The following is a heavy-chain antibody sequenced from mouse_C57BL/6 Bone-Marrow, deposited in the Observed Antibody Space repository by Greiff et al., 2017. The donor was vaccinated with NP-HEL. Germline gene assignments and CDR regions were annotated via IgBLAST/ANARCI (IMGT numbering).Heavy chain of an antibody. CDR3: AREGAYYSNYDAMDY. Sequence: EVQLQESGGGLVKPGGSLKLSCAASGFTFSDYGMHWVRQAPEKGLEWVAYISSGSSTIYYADTVKGRFTISRDNAKNTLFLQMTSLRSEDTAMYYCAREGAYYSNYDAMDYWGQGTSVTVSS. V-gene: IGHV5-17*01. D-gene: IGHD2-5*01. CDR2: ISSGSSTI. CDR1: GFTFSDYG. J-gene: IGHJ4*01.